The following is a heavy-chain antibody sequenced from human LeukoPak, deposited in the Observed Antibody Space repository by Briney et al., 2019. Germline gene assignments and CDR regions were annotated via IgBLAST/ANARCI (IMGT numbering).Heavy chain of an antibody. J-gene: IGHJ4*02. V-gene: IGHV3-30*18. CDR2: ILYDGFNK. CDR1: GFTFSDYD. Sequence: GGSLRLSCTASGFTFSDYDMHWVRQAPGKGLEWVAVILYDGFNKYYADSVKGRFTISRVSSTNTLSLQMNSLRPEDTAVYYCAKDGRLYFVDYLDYWGQGSLVTVSS. D-gene: IGHD2/OR15-2a*01. CDR3: AKDGRLYFVDYLDY.